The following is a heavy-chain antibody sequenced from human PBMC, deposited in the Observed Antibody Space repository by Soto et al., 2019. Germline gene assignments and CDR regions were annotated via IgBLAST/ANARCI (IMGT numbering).Heavy chain of an antibody. D-gene: IGHD1-26*01. CDR3: ARRDSRGVVGAFGGMDV. Sequence: QVQLVQSGAEVKKPGSSVKVSCKASGGTFSSYAISWVRQAPGQGLEWMGGIIPIFGTANSAQKFQGRVTITADESTSTAYMELSSLRSEDTGVYYCARRDSRGVVGAFGGMDVWGQGTTVTVSS. CDR2: IIPIFGTA. CDR1: GGTFSSYA. J-gene: IGHJ6*02. V-gene: IGHV1-69*01.